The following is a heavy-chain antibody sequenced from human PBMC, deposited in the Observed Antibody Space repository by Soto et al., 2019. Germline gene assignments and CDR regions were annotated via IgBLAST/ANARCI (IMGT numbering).Heavy chain of an antibody. Sequence: QVQLVQSGAEVKKPGSSVKVSCKASGGTFSSYAISWVRQAPGQGLEWMGGIIPIFGTADYAQKFQGRVTIFADESTDTAYMELSSLRSEDTAVYYCARNFGDRRYDYGMDVWGQGTTFTVSS. CDR1: GGTFSSYA. CDR3: ARNFGDRRYDYGMDV. J-gene: IGHJ6*02. CDR2: IIPIFGTA. V-gene: IGHV1-69*12. D-gene: IGHD4-17*01.